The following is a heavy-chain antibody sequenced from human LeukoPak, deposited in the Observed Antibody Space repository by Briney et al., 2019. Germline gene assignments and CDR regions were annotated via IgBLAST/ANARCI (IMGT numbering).Heavy chain of an antibody. CDR3: ARSIHYLTTVVP. Sequence: GGSLRLSCAASGFTFSSYWMNWVRQAPGKGLEWVSYISNSSSTIYYADSVKGRFTISRDNAKNSLYLQMNSLRAEDTAVYYCARSIHYLTTVVPWGQGTLVTVSS. D-gene: IGHD4-23*01. J-gene: IGHJ5*02. V-gene: IGHV3-48*01. CDR1: GFTFSSYW. CDR2: ISNSSSTI.